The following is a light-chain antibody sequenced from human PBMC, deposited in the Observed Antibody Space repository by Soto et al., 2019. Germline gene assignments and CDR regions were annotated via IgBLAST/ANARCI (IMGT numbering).Light chain of an antibody. Sequence: DIQMTQSPSSLSASVGDGVTITCRASQGIKNDLAWYQQKPGKAPKRLIYAVSSLQSEVPSRFSGSGSGTEFTLTISSLQPEDVATYYCQQYETFSGTFGPGTKVDIK. V-gene: IGKV1-17*01. J-gene: IGKJ1*01. CDR1: QGIKND. CDR3: QQYETFSGT. CDR2: AVS.